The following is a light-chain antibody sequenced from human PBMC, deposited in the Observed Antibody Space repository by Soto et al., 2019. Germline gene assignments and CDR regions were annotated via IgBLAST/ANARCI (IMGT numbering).Light chain of an antibody. J-gene: IGLJ1*01. Sequence: QSVLTQPPSVSGAPGQRVTISCTGSSSNIGAGYDVHWYQQLPGTAPKLLIYGNSNRPSGVPDRFSGSKSGTSASLAITGLQAEDEADYYCQYYDSRRYVFGTGTKLTVL. CDR1: SSNIGAGYD. V-gene: IGLV1-40*01. CDR3: QYYDSRRYV. CDR2: GNS.